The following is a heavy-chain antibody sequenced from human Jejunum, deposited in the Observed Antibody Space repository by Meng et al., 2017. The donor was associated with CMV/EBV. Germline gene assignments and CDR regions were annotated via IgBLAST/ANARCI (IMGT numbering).Heavy chain of an antibody. V-gene: IGHV4-39*07. CDR2: MYYSGNP. D-gene: IGHD6-19*01. Sequence: GSISSNTYSWGWIRQPPGKGLEWIGSMYYSGNPYDNPSLKSRVTISVDTSKNQFSLKLTSVTAADTAVYYCVREDGYASGWYVDQWGQGTLVTVSS. J-gene: IGHJ4*02. CDR1: GSISSNTYS. CDR3: VREDGYASGWYVDQ.